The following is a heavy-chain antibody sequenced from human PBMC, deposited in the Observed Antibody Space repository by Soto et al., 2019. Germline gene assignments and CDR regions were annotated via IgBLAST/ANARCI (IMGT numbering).Heavy chain of an antibody. CDR1: GASVSSGSHY. CDR3: ARDRRGYISSHFLDQ. J-gene: IGHJ4*01. V-gene: IGHV4-61*01. Sequence: PSETLSLTCSVSGASVSSGSHYWSWIRQSPGKGLEWIGFIYYSGSTDYNPSLKSRVTISVDTSKNQFSLKVSSVTAADPAVYFCARDRRGYISSHFLDQWGHGTKVTVSS. D-gene: IGHD6-6*01. CDR2: IYYSGST.